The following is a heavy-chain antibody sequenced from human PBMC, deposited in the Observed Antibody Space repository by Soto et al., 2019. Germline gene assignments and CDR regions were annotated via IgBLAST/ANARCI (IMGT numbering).Heavy chain of an antibody. CDR2: ISASGGST. CDR1: GPTFSRYA. V-gene: IGHV3-23*01. CDR3: ARVRENLYYYYGMDV. Sequence: PGGSLRLSCAASGPTFSRYAMNWVRQAPGKGLEWVSGISASGGSTYYADFVKGRITISRDNPKSTLYLQMNSLRAEDTAVYYCARVRENLYYYYGMDVWGQGTTVTVSS. J-gene: IGHJ6*02. D-gene: IGHD1-26*01.